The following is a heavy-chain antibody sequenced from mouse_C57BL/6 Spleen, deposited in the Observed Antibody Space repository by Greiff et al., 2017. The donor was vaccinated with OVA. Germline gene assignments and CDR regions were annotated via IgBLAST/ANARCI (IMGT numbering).Heavy chain of an antibody. CDR2: IWTGGGT. V-gene: IGHV2-9-1*01. CDR3: ASSYDYDGSYAMDY. CDR1: GFSLTSYA. Sequence: VKLMESGPGLVAPSQSLSITCTVSGFSLTSYAISWVRQPPGKGLEWLGVIWTGGGTHYNSALKSRLSISKDNSKSQVFLKMNSLQTDDTARYYCASSYDYDGSYAMDYWGQGTSVTVSS. J-gene: IGHJ4*01. D-gene: IGHD2-4*01.